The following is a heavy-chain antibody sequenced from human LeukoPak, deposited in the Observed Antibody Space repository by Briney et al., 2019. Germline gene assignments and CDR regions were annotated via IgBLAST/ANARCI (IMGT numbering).Heavy chain of an antibody. J-gene: IGHJ6*03. CDR2: IYTSGST. Sequence: SETLSFTCTVSGGSISSYYWSWIRQPAGKGLEWIGRIYTSGSTNYNPSLKSRVTMSVDTSKNQFSLKLSSVTAADRAVYYCARGLVAVAGTSYYYYYMDVWGKGTTVTVSS. CDR3: ARGLVAVAGTSYYYYYMDV. V-gene: IGHV4-4*07. D-gene: IGHD6-19*01. CDR1: GGSISSYY.